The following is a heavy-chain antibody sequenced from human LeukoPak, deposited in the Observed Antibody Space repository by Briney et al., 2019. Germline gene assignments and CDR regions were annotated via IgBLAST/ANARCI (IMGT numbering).Heavy chain of an antibody. CDR3: AREPMVRDFNWFDP. D-gene: IGHD3-10*01. J-gene: IGHJ5*02. Sequence: ASVKVSCKASGYAFTGYYIHWVRQAPGQGLEWMGRINPNSGGTNYAQEFQGRVTMTRDTSISTAYMELSRLTPDDTAVYYCAREPMVRDFNWFDPWGQGTLVTVSS. CDR1: GYAFTGYY. CDR2: INPNSGGT. V-gene: IGHV1-2*06.